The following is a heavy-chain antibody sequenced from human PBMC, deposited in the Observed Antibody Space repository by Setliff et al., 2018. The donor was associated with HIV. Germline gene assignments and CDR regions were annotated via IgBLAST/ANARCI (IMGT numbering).Heavy chain of an antibody. CDR1: GVSISSYF. J-gene: IGHJ4*02. CDR2: IYYSGST. Sequence: SETLSLTCTVSGVSISSYFWSWVRQPPGKGLEWIGYIYYSGSTNYNPSLKSRVTMSVDTFKNQFSLKLSSVTAADTAVYYCARIYDYGSYYFDYWGQGTLVTVSS. D-gene: IGHD4-17*01. V-gene: IGHV4-59*01. CDR3: ARIYDYGSYYFDY.